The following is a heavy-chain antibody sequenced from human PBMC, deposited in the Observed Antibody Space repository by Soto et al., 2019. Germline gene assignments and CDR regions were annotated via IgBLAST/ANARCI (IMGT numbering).Heavy chain of an antibody. CDR3: AKDLNGGYCSGGSCHGL. Sequence: QVQLVESGGGVVQPGRSLRLSCAASGFTFSSYGMHWVRQAPGKGLEGVAVISYDGSNKYYADSVKGRFTISRDNSKNTLYLQMNSLRAEDTAVYYCAKDLNGGYCSGGSCHGLWGQGTLVTVSS. CDR2: ISYDGSNK. J-gene: IGHJ4*02. CDR1: GFTFSSYG. V-gene: IGHV3-30*18. D-gene: IGHD2-15*01.